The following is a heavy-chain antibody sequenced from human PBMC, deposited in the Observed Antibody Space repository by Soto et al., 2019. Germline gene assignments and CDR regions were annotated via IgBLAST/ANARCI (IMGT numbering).Heavy chain of an antibody. D-gene: IGHD3-22*01. J-gene: IGHJ4*02. CDR1: VGSISSGDYY. CDR2: IYYSGST. CDR3: ARASDSSGYAVDY. Sequence: SETLSLTCTVSVGSISSGDYYWSWIRQPPGKGLEWIGYIYYSGSTYYNPSLKSRVTISVDTSKNHFSLKLSSVTAADTAVYYCARASDSSGYAVDYWGQGTLVTVSS. V-gene: IGHV4-30-4*01.